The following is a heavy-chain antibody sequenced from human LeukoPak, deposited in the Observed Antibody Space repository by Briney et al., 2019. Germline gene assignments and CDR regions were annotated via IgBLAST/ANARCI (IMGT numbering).Heavy chain of an antibody. V-gene: IGHV3-43*02. Sequence: GGSLRLSCAASGFTFDDYAMHWVRQAPGKGLEWVSLISGDSHSTFYADSVKGRFTISRDNSKNSLYLQTNSLRNDDTALYYCAKDTEGYIYGYYYYGMDVWGQGTTVTVSS. CDR1: GFTFDDYA. J-gene: IGHJ6*02. CDR2: ISGDSHST. D-gene: IGHD5-18*01. CDR3: AKDTEGYIYGYYYYGMDV.